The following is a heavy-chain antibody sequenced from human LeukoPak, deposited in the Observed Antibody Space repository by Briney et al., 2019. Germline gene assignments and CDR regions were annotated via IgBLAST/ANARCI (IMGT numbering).Heavy chain of an antibody. D-gene: IGHD3-10*02. CDR3: ARSLRVRGVPDYMDV. CDR1: GFTVSSNY. J-gene: IGHJ6*03. Sequence: GGSLRLSCAASGFTVSSNYMTWFRQAPGKGLEWVSVIHKNAITYYADTGKGRFTISRDNSKTMLYLQMNSLRAEDTAVYYCARSLRVRGVPDYMDVWGKGTTVIISS. CDR2: IHKNAIT. V-gene: IGHV3-53*01.